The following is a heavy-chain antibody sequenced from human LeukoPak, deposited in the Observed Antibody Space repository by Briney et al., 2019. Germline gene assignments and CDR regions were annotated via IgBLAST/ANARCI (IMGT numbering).Heavy chain of an antibody. CDR2: ISGSASST. CDR1: GFTFSNYA. V-gene: IGHV3-23*01. CDR3: ARDAFFYDSSGYYFY. D-gene: IGHD3-22*01. Sequence: PGGSLRLSCAASGFTFSNYAMSWVRQAPGKGLEWVSAISGSASSTYHADSVKGRFTISRDNAKNSLYLQMNSLRAEDTAVYYCARDAFFYDSSGYYFYWGQGTLVTVSS. J-gene: IGHJ4*02.